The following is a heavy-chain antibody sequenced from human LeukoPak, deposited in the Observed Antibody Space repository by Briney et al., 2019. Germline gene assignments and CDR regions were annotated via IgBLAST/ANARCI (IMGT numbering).Heavy chain of an antibody. CDR1: GGTFSSYA. D-gene: IGHD2-2*01. Sequence: SVKVSCKAPGGTFSSYAISWVRQAPGQGLEWMGGIIPIFGTANYAQKFQGRVTITADESTSTAYMELSSLRSEDTAVYYCARHQLLSNWFDPWGQGTLVTVSS. CDR2: IIPIFGTA. CDR3: ARHQLLSNWFDP. J-gene: IGHJ5*02. V-gene: IGHV1-69*13.